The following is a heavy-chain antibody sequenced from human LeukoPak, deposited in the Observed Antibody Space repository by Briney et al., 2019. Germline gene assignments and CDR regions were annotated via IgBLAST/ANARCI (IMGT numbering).Heavy chain of an antibody. Sequence: SETLSLTCTVSGGSISSYYWSWIRQPAGKGLEWIGRIYTSGSTNYNPSLKGRVTMSVDTSKNQFSLKLSSVTAADTAVYYCSRGSPGGSGSYRDYWGQGTLVTVSS. CDR2: IYTSGST. CDR1: GGSISSYY. V-gene: IGHV4-4*07. CDR3: SRGSPGGSGSYRDY. J-gene: IGHJ4*02. D-gene: IGHD3-10*01.